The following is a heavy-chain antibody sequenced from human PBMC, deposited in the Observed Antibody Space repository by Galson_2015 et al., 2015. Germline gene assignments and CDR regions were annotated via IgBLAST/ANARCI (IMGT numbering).Heavy chain of an antibody. CDR1: GGTFSSYA. CDR3: ARDPTQWLFPRGAFDI. V-gene: IGHV1-69*01. Sequence: CKASGGTFSSYAISWVRQAPGQGLEWMGGIIPIFGTANYAQKFQGRVTITADESTSTAYMELSSLRSEDTAVYYCARDPTQWLFPRGAFDIWGQGTMVTVSS. D-gene: IGHD6-19*01. J-gene: IGHJ3*02. CDR2: IIPIFGTA.